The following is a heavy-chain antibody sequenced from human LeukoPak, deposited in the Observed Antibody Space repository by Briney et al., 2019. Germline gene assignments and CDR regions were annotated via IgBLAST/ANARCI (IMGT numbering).Heavy chain of an antibody. Sequence: GGFLRLSCVVSGLTVRNNYMSWVRQALGKGLEWVSIIQSDGTTIYADFVKGRFTISRDTSKNRLYLEMDSLRAEDTAIYYCTKVATTPVWAPDLWGQGTLVTVSS. J-gene: IGHJ4*02. CDR2: IQSDGTT. CDR3: TKVATTPVWAPDL. V-gene: IGHV3-53*01. D-gene: IGHD1-1*01. CDR1: GLTVRNNY.